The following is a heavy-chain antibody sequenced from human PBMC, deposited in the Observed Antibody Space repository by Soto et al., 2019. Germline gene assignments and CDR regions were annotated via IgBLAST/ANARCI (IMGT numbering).Heavy chain of an antibody. CDR1: GYTFTSYA. CDR2: ISTYNGNT. J-gene: IGHJ5*02. D-gene: IGHD5-12*01. CDR3: ASVVVGIKVARSWKWFDP. V-gene: IGHV1-18*04. Sequence: GASVKVSCKASGYTFTSYALSWVRHAPGQGLEWMGWISTYNGNTNYAQNLQDRVTMTTDISTNTAYMELRSLRSDDTAVYYCASVVVGIKVARSWKWFDPLGQGTLVTFYS.